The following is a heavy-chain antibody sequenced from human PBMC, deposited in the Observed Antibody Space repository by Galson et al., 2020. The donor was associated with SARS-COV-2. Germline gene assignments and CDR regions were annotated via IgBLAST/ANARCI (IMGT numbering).Heavy chain of an antibody. CDR2: INPNSGGP. Sequence: ASVKVSCKASGYTFTGYYMHWVRQAPGQGLEWMGWINPNSGGPNYAQKFQGWVTMTRDTSISTAYMELSRLRSDDTAVYYCARSGYSGYDPYYYYYMDVWGKGTTVTVSS. D-gene: IGHD5-12*01. CDR3: ARSGYSGYDPYYYYYMDV. CDR1: GYTFTGYY. J-gene: IGHJ6*03. V-gene: IGHV1-2*04.